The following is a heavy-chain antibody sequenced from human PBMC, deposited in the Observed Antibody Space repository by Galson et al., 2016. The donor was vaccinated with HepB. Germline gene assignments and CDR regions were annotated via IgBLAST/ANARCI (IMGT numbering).Heavy chain of an antibody. D-gene: IGHD3-3*01. J-gene: IGHJ4*02. CDR1: GGSISSSNW. CDR3: ARDRTLFGVVTALWY. V-gene: IGHV4-4*02. Sequence: SETLSLTCAVSGGSISSSNWWSWVRQPPGKGLEWIGEIYHSGSTNYNPSLKTRVTISLYMSKNQFSLKLRSVTDADTAVYYCARDRTLFGVVTALWYWGQGTQVTVSS. CDR2: IYHSGST.